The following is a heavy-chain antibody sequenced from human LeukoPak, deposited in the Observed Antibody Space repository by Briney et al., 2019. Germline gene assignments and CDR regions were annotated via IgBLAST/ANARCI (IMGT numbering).Heavy chain of an antibody. CDR2: VSYDGSNK. CDR1: GFTFSSYD. J-gene: IGHJ5*01. Sequence: GGSLRLSCAASGFTFSSYDMDWVRQAPGKGLEWVAVVSYDGSNKYYANSVKGRFTISRDNSKNTLYLQMNSLRVEDTAVYYCAKDRWRNSWLDSWGQGTLVTVSS. D-gene: IGHD3-16*02. V-gene: IGHV3-30*18. CDR3: AKDRWRNSWLDS.